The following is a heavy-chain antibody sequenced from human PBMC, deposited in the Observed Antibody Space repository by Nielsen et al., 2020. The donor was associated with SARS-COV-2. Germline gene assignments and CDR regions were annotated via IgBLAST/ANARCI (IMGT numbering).Heavy chain of an antibody. CDR3: ARHGDILTGYRYYMDV. CDR2: IYYSGST. Sequence: SETLSLTCTVSGGSISSGGYYWSWIRQHPGKGLEWIGYIYYSGSTYYNPSLKSRVTISVDTSKNQFSLKLSSVTAADTAVYYCARHGDILTGYRYYMDVWGKGTTVTVSS. J-gene: IGHJ6*03. D-gene: IGHD3-9*01. V-gene: IGHV4-39*01. CDR1: GGSISSGGYY.